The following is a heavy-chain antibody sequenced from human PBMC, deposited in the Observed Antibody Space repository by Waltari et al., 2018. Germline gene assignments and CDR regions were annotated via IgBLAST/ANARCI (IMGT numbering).Heavy chain of an antibody. CDR3: ASQVGAFYFDY. J-gene: IGHJ4*02. V-gene: IGHV4-39*01. Sequence: QLQLQESGPGLVKPSETLSLTCTVSGGSISSSSYYLGWIRQPPGKGLEWIGSIYYSGSTYYNPSLKSRVTISVDTSKNQFSLKLSSVTAADTAVYYCASQVGAFYFDYWGQGTLVTVSS. CDR1: GGSISSSSYY. D-gene: IGHD1-26*01. CDR2: IYYSGST.